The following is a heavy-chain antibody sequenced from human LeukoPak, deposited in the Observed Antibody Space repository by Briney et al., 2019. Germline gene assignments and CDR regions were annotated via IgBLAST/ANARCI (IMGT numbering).Heavy chain of an antibody. CDR3: ARASSGEYYYFDF. CDR1: GGSISGRS. V-gene: IGHV4-4*07. J-gene: IGHJ4*02. Sequence: SETLSLTCTVSGGSISGRSWNWIRQPAGKGLEWIGRIYTSGSTKYNPSLKSRVAMSVDTSRNQFSLKLRSVTAADTAVYYCARASSGEYYYFDFWGQGALVTVSS. CDR2: IYTSGST. D-gene: IGHD6-19*01.